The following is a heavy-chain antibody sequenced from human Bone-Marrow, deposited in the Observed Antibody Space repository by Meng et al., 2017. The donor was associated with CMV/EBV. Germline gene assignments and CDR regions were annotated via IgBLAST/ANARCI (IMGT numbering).Heavy chain of an antibody. V-gene: IGHV3-30-3*01. CDR2: ISYDGSNK. CDR1: GFTFSNYA. Sequence: CADAGFTFSNYAMDWVRQAPGKGLEWVAVISYDGSNKYYADSVKGRFTISRDNSKDTLYLQMNSLRAEDTAVYYCARDISGYYQLDYWGQGTLVTVSS. CDR3: ARDISGYYQLDY. D-gene: IGHD3-22*01. J-gene: IGHJ4*02.